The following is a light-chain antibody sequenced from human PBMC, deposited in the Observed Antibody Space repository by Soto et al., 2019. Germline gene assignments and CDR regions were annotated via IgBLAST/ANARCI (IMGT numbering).Light chain of an antibody. CDR3: QQFNSYPIT. V-gene: IGKV1-13*02. CDR2: DVS. J-gene: IGKJ5*01. CDR1: QDIRGA. Sequence: GDKVTITCRASQDIRGALAWYQRKPGKAPKILIYDVSTLESGVPSRFSGSSSGTDFTLTISSLQPVDFATCYCQQFNSYPITFGQGTRLEIK.